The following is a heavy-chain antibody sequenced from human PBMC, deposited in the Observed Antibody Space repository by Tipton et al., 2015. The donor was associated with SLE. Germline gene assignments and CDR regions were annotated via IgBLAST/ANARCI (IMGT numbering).Heavy chain of an antibody. Sequence: TLSLTCTVSGDSISTYYWSWIRQPPGKGLEWIGYIYYSGGTNYNPSLKSRVTISLDTSKNQFSLKLNSLTAADTAVYYCAISVRDYFDSSGPTFDYWGQGTPVTVSS. CDR3: AISVRDYFDSSGPTFDY. D-gene: IGHD3-22*01. V-gene: IGHV4-59*01. CDR2: IYYSGGT. J-gene: IGHJ4*02. CDR1: GDSISTYY.